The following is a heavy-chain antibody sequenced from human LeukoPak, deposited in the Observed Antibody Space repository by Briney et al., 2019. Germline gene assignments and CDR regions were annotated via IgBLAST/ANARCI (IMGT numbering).Heavy chain of an antibody. J-gene: IGHJ6*03. CDR1: GGSISSSGYY. CDR3: ARSPLGYMDV. Sequence: SETLSLTCTVSGGSISSSGYYWGWIRQPPGKGLEWIGSMYYSGSTYYNPSLKSRVTISVDTSKNQFSLKLSSVTAADTAVYYCARSPLGYMDVWGKGTTVTISS. D-gene: IGHD3-16*01. CDR2: MYYSGST. V-gene: IGHV4-39*01.